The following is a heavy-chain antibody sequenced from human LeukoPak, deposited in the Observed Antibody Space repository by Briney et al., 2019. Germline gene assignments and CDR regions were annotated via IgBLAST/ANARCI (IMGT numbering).Heavy chain of an antibody. CDR3: TRYSGRTDY. J-gene: IGHJ4*02. V-gene: IGHV3-49*03. CDR2: IRSKTFGGTT. Sequence: GGSLRLSCTSSGFTFGTYAVSWFRQAPGKGLEWVAFIRSKTFGGTTEYAASVEGRFTISRDDSKSIAYLQMNSLKTEDTAVYYCTRYSGRTDYWGQGTLVTVSS. D-gene: IGHD5-18*01. CDR1: GFTFGTYA.